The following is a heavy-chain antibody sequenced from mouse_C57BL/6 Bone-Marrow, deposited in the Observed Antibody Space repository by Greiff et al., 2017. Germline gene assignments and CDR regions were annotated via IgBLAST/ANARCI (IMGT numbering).Heavy chain of an antibody. D-gene: IGHD1-1*01. V-gene: IGHV1-39*01. J-gene: IGHJ1*03. CDR3: ARRYYYGCWYFDV. Sequence: LQESGPELVKPGASVKISCKDSGYSFTDYNMNWVKQSNGKSLEWIGVINPNYGTTSYNQKFKGKATLTVDQSSSTAYMQLNTLTSEDSAVYCCARRYYYGCWYFDVWGTGTTVTVSS. CDR2: INPNYGTT. CDR1: GYSFTDYN.